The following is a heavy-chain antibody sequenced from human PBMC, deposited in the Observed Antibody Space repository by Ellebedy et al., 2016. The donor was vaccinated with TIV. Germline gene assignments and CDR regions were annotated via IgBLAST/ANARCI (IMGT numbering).Heavy chain of an antibody. CDR1: GDSVSSNSAA. V-gene: IGHV6-1*01. CDR3: ARDQSDGSGSDYNY. Sequence: SQTLSLTXAISGDSVSSNSAAWNLIRQSPSRGLEWLGRTYYRSKWYNDYAISVKSRITINPDTSKNQFSLQLNSVIPEDTAVYYCARDQSDGSGSDYNYWGQGTPVTVSS. CDR2: TYYRSKWYN. J-gene: IGHJ4*02. D-gene: IGHD3-10*01.